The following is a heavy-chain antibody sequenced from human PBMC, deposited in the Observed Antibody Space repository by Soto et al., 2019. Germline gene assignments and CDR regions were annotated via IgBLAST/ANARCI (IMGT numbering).Heavy chain of an antibody. CDR2: ISAYNGNT. Sequence: QVQLVQSELGVKKPGPSGRFPCKVSGYTFTSYGISWVRQAPGQGLGWREWISAYNGNTNYAQKLQGRVTMTTDTSTSTAYMELRSLRSDDTAVYYCARDLGPRTVAGTDYWGQGTLVTVSS. CDR3: ARDLGPRTVAGTDY. D-gene: IGHD6-19*01. CDR1: GYTFTSYG. V-gene: IGHV1-18*01. J-gene: IGHJ4*02.